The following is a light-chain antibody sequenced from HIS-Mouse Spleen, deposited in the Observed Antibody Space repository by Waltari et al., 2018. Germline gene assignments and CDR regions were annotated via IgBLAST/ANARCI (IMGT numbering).Light chain of an antibody. CDR1: QSLVHSDGNTY. Sequence: DVVMTQSPLSLPVTLGQPASISCRSSQSLVHSDGNTYLNWFQHRPGQSPRRLIYKVSNRDSGVPDRFSGSGAGTDFTLKISRVEAEDVGVYYCMQGTHLYTFGQGTKLEI. V-gene: IGKV2-30*02. CDR2: KVS. CDR3: MQGTHLYT. J-gene: IGKJ2*01.